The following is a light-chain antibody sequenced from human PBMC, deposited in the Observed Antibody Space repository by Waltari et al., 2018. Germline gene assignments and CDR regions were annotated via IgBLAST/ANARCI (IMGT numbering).Light chain of an antibody. J-gene: IGLJ1*01. CDR3: SSYSSSTSLCV. CDR2: EFT. V-gene: IGLV2-14*01. Sequence: QSALTQPASVSGSPGQSITISCTGTSSDIGNFNSVSWYQQHPGKAPKLMIFEFTNRPSGISNRFAGSESDNTAFLTISGLQAEDEADYYCSSYSSSTSLCVFGTGTKVTVL. CDR1: SSDIGNFNS.